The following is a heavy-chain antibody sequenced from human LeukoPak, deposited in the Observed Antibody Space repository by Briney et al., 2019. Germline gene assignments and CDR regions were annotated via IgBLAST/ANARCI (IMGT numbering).Heavy chain of an antibody. J-gene: IGHJ2*01. CDR1: GGPISSYY. CDR3: ARSPVAVAGTRHFDL. CDR2: IYYSGST. V-gene: IGHV4-59*01. D-gene: IGHD6-19*01. Sequence: PSETLSLTCTVPGGPISSYYWSWIRQPPGKGLEWIGYIYYSGSTNYNPSLKSRVTISVDTSKNQFSLKLSSVTAADTAVYYCARSPVAVAGTRHFDLWGRGTLVTVSS.